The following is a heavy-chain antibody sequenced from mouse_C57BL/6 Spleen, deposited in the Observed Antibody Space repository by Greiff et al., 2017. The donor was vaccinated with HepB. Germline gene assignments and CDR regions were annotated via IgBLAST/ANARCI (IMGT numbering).Heavy chain of an antibody. V-gene: IGHV1-50*01. CDR2: IDPSDSYT. D-gene: IGHD1-1*01. J-gene: IGHJ2*01. CDR3: ARSYGSSYVYYFDY. CDR1: GYTFTSYW. Sequence: VQLQQPGAELVKPGASVKLSCKASGYTFTSYWMQWVKQRPGQGLEWIGEIDPSDSYTNYNQKFKGKATLTVDTSSSTAYMQLSSLTSEDSAVYYCARSYGSSYVYYFDYWGQGTTLTVSS.